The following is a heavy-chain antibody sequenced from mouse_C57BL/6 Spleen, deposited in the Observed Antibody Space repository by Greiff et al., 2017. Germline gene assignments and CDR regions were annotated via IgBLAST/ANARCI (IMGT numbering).Heavy chain of an antibody. V-gene: IGHV2-5*01. CDR3: AHTTVVATRAMDY. CDR1: GFSLTSYG. Sequence: VKVEESGPGLVQPSQSLSITCTVSGFSLTSYGVHWVRQSPGKGLEWLGVIWRGGSTDYNAAFMSRLSITKDNSKSQVFFKMNSLQADDTAIYYCAHTTVVATRAMDYWGQGTSVTVSS. CDR2: IWRGGST. D-gene: IGHD1-1*01. J-gene: IGHJ4*01.